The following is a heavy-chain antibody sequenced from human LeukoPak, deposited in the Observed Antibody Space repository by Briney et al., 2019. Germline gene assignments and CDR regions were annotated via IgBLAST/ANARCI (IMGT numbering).Heavy chain of an antibody. V-gene: IGHV3-15*01. CDR1: GFTFSNAW. CDR2: IKSTTDGGTT. D-gene: IGHD3-10*01. CDR3: AARFGSGSYAHLDY. J-gene: IGHJ4*02. Sequence: GGSLRPSCAASGFTFSNAWLSWVRQAPGKGLEWVGRIKSTTDGGTTDYAAPVKGRFTISRDDSKNTLYLQMNSLKTEDTAVYYCAARFGSGSYAHLDYWGQGTLVTVSS.